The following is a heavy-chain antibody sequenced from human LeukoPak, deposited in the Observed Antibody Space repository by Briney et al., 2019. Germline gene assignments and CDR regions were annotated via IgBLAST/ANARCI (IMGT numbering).Heavy chain of an antibody. D-gene: IGHD4-17*01. Sequence: GGSLRLSCAASGFTFSSGLTFSTYGMYWVRRAPGKGLEWVAFMRYDGSHKDYADSVKGRFTVSGDNSKNTLYLQMNSLRAEDTAVYYCAKARDYGDYEPLGYWGQGTLVTVSS. J-gene: IGHJ4*02. CDR3: AKARDYGDYEPLGY. CDR1: GFTFSSGLTFSTYG. CDR2: MRYDGSHK. V-gene: IGHV3-30*02.